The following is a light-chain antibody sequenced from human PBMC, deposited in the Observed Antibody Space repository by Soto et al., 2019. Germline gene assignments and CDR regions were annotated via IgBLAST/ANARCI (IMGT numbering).Light chain of an antibody. J-gene: IGKJ1*01. V-gene: IGKV3-20*01. CDR3: QQTAHPPLT. CDR2: DAS. CDR1: QSVTNNY. Sequence: EIVLTQSPGTLSLPPGERATLSCRASQSVTNNYVAWYQQKPGQAPRLLIHDASSRATGIPDGFSGGGSGTDFTLTISKLEPEDFAVYFCQQTAHPPLTFGKGTRVDI.